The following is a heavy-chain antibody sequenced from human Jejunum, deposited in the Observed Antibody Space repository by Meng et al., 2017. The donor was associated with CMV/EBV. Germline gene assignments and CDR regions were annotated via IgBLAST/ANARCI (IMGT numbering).Heavy chain of an antibody. V-gene: IGHV1-18*01. D-gene: IGHD5-12*01. CDR3: ARGGYNSSPDY. CDR1: SYSLNTYD. CDR2: ISAYSGNT. J-gene: IGHJ4*02. Sequence: SCKASSYSLNTYDCAWVRQAPGQGLEWVAWISAYSGNTESAQKFQDRVTLTIATSTSTAYLERTNLRSDDTAVYYCARGGYNSSPDYWGQGTLVTVSS.